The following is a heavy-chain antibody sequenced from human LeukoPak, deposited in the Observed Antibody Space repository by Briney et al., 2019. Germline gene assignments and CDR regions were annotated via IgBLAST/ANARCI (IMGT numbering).Heavy chain of an antibody. CDR3: AKPSRGEVLRFLEWSD. D-gene: IGHD3-3*01. CDR1: GFTFSSYA. Sequence: GGSLRLSCAASGFTFSSYAMSWVPQAPGKGLEWVSAISGSGGSTYYADSVKGRFTISRDNSKNTLYLQMNSLRAEDTAVYYCAKPSRGEVLRFLEWSDWGQGTLVTVSS. CDR2: ISGSGGST. V-gene: IGHV3-23*01. J-gene: IGHJ4*02.